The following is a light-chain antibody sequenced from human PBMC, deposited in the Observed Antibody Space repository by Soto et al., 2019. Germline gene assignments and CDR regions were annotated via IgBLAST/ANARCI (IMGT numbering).Light chain of an antibody. Sequence: EIVLTQSPGTLSLSPLEIATLSFMASQSVSSSYLAWYQQKPGQAPRLLIYGASSRATGIPDRFSGSGSGTDFTLTISRLEPEDFAVYYCQQYDSSPPWTFGQGTKVDIK. CDR2: GAS. J-gene: IGKJ1*01. V-gene: IGKV3-20*01. CDR3: QQYDSSPPWT. CDR1: QSVSSSY.